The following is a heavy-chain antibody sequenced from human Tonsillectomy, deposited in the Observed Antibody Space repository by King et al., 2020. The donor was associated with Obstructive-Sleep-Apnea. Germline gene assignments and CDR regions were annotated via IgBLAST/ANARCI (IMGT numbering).Heavy chain of an antibody. Sequence: EVQLVESGGGLVQPGRSLRLSCAASGFTFDDYAMHWVRHAPGKGLEWVSGISWDSVSIAYADSVKGRFTISRDNAKNSLYLQMNSLRAEDTASYFCAKDMMHIVLVPAAVYYYYGVDVWGRGTTVTVSS. V-gene: IGHV3-9*01. D-gene: IGHD2-2*01. CDR3: AKDMMHIVLVPAAVYYYYGVDV. CDR1: GFTFDDYA. J-gene: IGHJ6*02. CDR2: ISWDSVSI.